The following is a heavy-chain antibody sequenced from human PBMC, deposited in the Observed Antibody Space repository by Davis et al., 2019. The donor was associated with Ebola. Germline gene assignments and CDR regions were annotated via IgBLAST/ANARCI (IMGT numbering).Heavy chain of an antibody. V-gene: IGHV4-59*08. CDR3: ANIAMAGY. D-gene: IGHD6-19*01. J-gene: IGHJ4*02. Sequence: SETLSLTCTVSGGSISPYYWSWIRQPPGKGLEWIGYIYYSGSTNYNPSLKSRVTISVDTSKNQFSLKLSSVTAADTAVYYCANIAMAGYWGQGTLVTVSS. CDR1: GGSISPYY. CDR2: IYYSGST.